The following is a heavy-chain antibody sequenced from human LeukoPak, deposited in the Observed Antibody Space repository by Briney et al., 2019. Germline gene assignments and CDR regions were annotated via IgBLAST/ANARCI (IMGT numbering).Heavy chain of an antibody. CDR3: ARVSRVVAYLSSFDY. CDR2: IKQDGGEK. Sequence: GGSLRLSCAASGFTFSTYWMSWVRQAPGKGLEWVANIKQDGGEKYYVDSVKGRFTISRDNAKNSLYLQMNSLRAEDTAVYYCARVSRVVAYLSSFDYWGQGTLVTVSS. CDR1: GFTFSTYW. D-gene: IGHD2-15*01. J-gene: IGHJ4*02. V-gene: IGHV3-7*04.